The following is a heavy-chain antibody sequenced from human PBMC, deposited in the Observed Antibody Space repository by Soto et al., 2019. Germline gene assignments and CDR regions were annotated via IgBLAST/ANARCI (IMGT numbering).Heavy chain of an antibody. D-gene: IGHD7-27*01. CDR3: ARAILQLGTFDY. Sequence: PSETLSLTCAVSGGSISSSSWWSWVRQPPGKGLEWIGEIYHTGNTNYNPSLESRVTISVDTSKNQFSLNLSSVTAADTAVYYCARAILQLGTFDYWGQGTQVTVSS. CDR2: IYHTGNT. CDR1: GGSISSSSW. J-gene: IGHJ4*02. V-gene: IGHV4-4*02.